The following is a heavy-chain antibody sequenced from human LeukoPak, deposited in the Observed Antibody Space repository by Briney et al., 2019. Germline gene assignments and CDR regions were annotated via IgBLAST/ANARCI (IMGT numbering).Heavy chain of an antibody. V-gene: IGHV1-2*02. J-gene: IGHJ5*02. CDR2: INPNSGGT. CDR3: ARDPSGYCSGGSCYHWFDP. CDR1: GYTFTGYY. D-gene: IGHD2-15*01. Sequence: ASVKVSCKASGYTFTGYYMHWVRQAPGQGLEWMGWINPNSGGTNYAQKFQGRVTMTRDTSISTAYMELSRLRSDDTAVYYCARDPSGYCSGGSCYHWFDPWGQGTLVTVSS.